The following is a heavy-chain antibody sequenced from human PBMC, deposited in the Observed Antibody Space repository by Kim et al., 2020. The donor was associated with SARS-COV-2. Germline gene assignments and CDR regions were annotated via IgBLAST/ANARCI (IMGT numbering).Heavy chain of an antibody. J-gene: IGHJ4*02. D-gene: IGHD3-10*02. CDR3: ASKATLSSGSYYSFDY. Sequence: NVRGRVTITADESTGTAYMELSSLRSEDTAVYYCASKATLSSGSYYSFDYWGQGTLVTVSS. V-gene: IGHV1-69*01.